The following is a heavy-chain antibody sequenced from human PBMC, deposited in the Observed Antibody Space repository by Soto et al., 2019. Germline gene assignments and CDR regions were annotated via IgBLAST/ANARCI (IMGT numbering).Heavy chain of an antibody. V-gene: IGHV4-34*01. CDR1: GGSFSGYY. D-gene: IGHD3-22*01. J-gene: IGHJ5*02. CDR2: INHSGST. CDR3: ATKPNDMFDP. Sequence: TSETLSLTCAVYGGSFSGYYWSWIRQPPGKGLEWIGEINHSGSTNYNPSLKSRVTISVDTSKNQFSLKPSSVTAADTAVYYCATKPNDMFDPWGQGTLVTVSS.